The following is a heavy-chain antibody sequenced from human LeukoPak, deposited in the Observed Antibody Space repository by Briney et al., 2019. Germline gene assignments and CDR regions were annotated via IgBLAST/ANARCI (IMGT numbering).Heavy chain of an antibody. Sequence: SETLSLTCTVSGGSISSHYWSWIRQPPGKGLEWIGYIYYSGSTNYNPSLKSRVTISVDTSKNQFSLKLSSVTAADTAVYYCARDSDNDYGDYGGPDAFDIWGQGTMVTVSS. J-gene: IGHJ3*02. D-gene: IGHD4-17*01. CDR3: ARDSDNDYGDYGGPDAFDI. V-gene: IGHV4-59*11. CDR2: IYYSGST. CDR1: GGSISSHY.